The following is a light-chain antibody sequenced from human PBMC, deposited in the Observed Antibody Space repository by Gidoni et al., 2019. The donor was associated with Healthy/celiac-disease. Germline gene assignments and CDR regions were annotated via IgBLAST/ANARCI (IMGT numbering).Light chain of an antibody. Sequence: IVLTQSPGTLSLSPGERATLSCRASQRVSSSYLAWYQQKPGQAPRLRIYGASSRATGIQDRFSGSGSGTDVTLTISRLEPEDLAVNYCQQYGSSPLTFGQXTKVEIK. CDR3: QQYGSSPLT. CDR1: QRVSSSY. CDR2: GAS. J-gene: IGKJ1*01. V-gene: IGKV3-20*01.